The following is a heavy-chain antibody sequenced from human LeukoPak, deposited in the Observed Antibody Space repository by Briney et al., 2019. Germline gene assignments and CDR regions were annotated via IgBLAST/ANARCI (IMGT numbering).Heavy chain of an antibody. J-gene: IGHJ4*02. V-gene: IGHV4-31*03. Sequence: SETLSLTCTVSGGSISSGGYYWSWIRQHPGKGLEWIGYIYYSGSTYYNPSLKSRVTISVGTSKSQFSLKLSSVTAADTAVYYCARQYYYDSSGHSDYFDYWGQGTLVTVSS. CDR2: IYYSGST. CDR1: GGSISSGGYY. CDR3: ARQYYYDSSGHSDYFDY. D-gene: IGHD3-22*01.